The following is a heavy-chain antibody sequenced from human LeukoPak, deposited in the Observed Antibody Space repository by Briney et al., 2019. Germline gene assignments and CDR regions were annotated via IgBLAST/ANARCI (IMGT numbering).Heavy chain of an antibody. CDR3: ARQERSDSSGCYYGGPLDY. CDR2: IYYSGST. V-gene: IGHV4-39*01. CDR1: GGSISSSSYY. D-gene: IGHD3-22*01. Sequence: PSETPSLTCTVSGGSISSSSYYWGWIRQPPGKGLEWIGSIYYSGSTYYNPSLKSRVTISVDTSKNQFSLKLSSVTAADTAVYYCARQERSDSSGCYYGGPLDYWGQGTLVTVSS. J-gene: IGHJ4*02.